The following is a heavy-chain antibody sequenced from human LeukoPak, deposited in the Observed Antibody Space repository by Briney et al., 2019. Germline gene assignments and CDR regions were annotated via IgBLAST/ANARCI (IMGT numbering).Heavy chain of an antibody. CDR3: ARARLTDYVWGRRTFDI. Sequence: GGSLRLSCAVSGFTFSSYEMNWVRQAPGKGLEWVSYISSSGSTIYYADSVKGRFTISRDNAKKSLYLQMNSLRAEDTAVYYCARARLTDYVWGRRTFDIWGQGTMVTISS. V-gene: IGHV3-48*03. J-gene: IGHJ3*02. CDR2: ISSSGSTI. CDR1: GFTFSSYE. D-gene: IGHD3-16*01.